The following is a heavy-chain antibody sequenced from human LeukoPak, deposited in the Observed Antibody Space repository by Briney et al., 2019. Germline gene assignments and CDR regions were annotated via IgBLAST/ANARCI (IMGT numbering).Heavy chain of an antibody. CDR2: IVPILEAT. CDR3: AREGDVFGPFDS. J-gene: IGHJ4*02. CDR1: GNTFSSYA. D-gene: IGHD3-16*01. Sequence: SVKVSCRASGNTFSSYAISWVRQAPGQRLEWLGRIVPILEATKYSPHLEGRVTITADKSTVTAYMELNSLRSDDTAVYYCAREGDVFGPFDSWGQGTRVTVSS. V-gene: IGHV1-69*04.